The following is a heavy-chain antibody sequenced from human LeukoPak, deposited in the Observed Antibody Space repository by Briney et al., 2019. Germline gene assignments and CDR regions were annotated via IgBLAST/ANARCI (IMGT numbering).Heavy chain of an antibody. D-gene: IGHD2-15*01. J-gene: IGHJ4*02. CDR3: ARRVVVVAALEYYFDY. Sequence: GGSLRLSCAASGFTFSNYAVTWVRQAPGKGLEWVSFISGSGGSTYYADSVKGRFTISRDNAKNSLYLQMNSLRAEDTALYYCARRVVVVAALEYYFDYWGQGTLVTVSS. V-gene: IGHV3-23*01. CDR2: ISGSGGST. CDR1: GFTFSNYA.